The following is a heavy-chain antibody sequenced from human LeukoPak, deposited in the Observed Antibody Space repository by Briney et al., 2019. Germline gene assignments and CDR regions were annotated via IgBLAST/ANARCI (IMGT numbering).Heavy chain of an antibody. CDR2: ISPYNGDT. Sequence: GASVKVSCKPSGYTFTNYNLAWVRQAPGEGLEWMGWISPYNGDTNYAPKFQGRVTLTTDTSTSTGYMELRNLRSDDTAAYYCAREAADHLDYWGQGTLVTVSS. J-gene: IGHJ4*02. CDR3: AREAADHLDY. V-gene: IGHV1-18*01. CDR1: GYTFTNYN.